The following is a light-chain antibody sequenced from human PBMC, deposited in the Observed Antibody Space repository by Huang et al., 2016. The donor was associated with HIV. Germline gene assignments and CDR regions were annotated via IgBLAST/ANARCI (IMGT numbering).Light chain of an antibody. J-gene: IGKJ3*01. CDR3: QQLKTYPIT. V-gene: IGKV1-9*01. CDR2: AAS. CDR1: QGLGRY. Sequence: IQLTQSPSSLSASVGDSVTITCQASQGLGRYLVWYQQKPGKAPKLLIYAASPLQRGVPSMVSGSGSGADFPLTSGSLQPEDFATYYYQQLKTYPITFGPGTKVDIK.